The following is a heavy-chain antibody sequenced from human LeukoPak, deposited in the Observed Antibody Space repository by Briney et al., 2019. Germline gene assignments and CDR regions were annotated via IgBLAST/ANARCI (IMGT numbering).Heavy chain of an antibody. D-gene: IGHD3-3*01. J-gene: IGHJ5*02. CDR2: ISGSGGST. Sequence: GGSLRLACAAAGFTVSSYAMSWGRQAPGKGLEWVSAISGSGGSTYYADSVKGRFTMSRDNSKNTLYLQMNSLRAEDTAVYYCAKDRITIFGVVTYNWFYPWGQGTLVTVSS. V-gene: IGHV3-23*01. CDR3: AKDRITIFGVVTYNWFYP. CDR1: GFTVSSYA.